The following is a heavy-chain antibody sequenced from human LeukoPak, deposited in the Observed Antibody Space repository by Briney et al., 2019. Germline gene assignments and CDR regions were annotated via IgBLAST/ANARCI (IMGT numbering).Heavy chain of an antibody. CDR3: ARVRYDFWRVSLGQYFDY. Sequence: PGGSLRLSCAASGFTFSSYWMSWVRQAPGKGLEWVANIKEDGSESYSVDSVRGRFTISRDNAKNSLYLQMNSLRAEDTAVYYCARVRYDFWRVSLGQYFDYWGQGTLVTVSS. D-gene: IGHD3-3*01. CDR1: GFTFSSYW. J-gene: IGHJ4*02. V-gene: IGHV3-7*01. CDR2: IKEDGSES.